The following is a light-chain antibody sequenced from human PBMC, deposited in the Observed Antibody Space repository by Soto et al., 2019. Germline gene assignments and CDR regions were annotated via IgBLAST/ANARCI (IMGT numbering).Light chain of an antibody. J-gene: IGLJ2*01. CDR2: EVN. Sequence: QSALTQPASVSGSPGQSITISCTGTSSDVGNYNLVSWYQHHPGKAPKLMIYEVNKRPSGVSNRFSGSKSGNTASLTISGLQAEDEAEYYCCSSAGSRAYVIFGGGTKLTVL. CDR3: CSSAGSRAYVI. CDR1: SSDVGNYNL. V-gene: IGLV2-23*02.